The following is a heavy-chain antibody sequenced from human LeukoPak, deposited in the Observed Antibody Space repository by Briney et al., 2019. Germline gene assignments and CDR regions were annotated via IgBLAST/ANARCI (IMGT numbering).Heavy chain of an antibody. Sequence: TSQTLSLTCTVSGGSISSGDYYWSWIRQPPGKGLEWIGYIYYSGSTYYNPSLKSRVTISVDTSKNQFSLKLSSVTAADTAVYYCARVGSGSYYNFDYWGQGTLVTVSS. CDR1: GGSISSGDYY. CDR2: IYYSGST. D-gene: IGHD3-10*01. J-gene: IGHJ4*02. CDR3: ARVGSGSYYNFDY. V-gene: IGHV4-30-4*08.